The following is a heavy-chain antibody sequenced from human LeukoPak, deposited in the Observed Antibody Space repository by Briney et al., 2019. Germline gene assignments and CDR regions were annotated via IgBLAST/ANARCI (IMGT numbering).Heavy chain of an antibody. CDR2: IDSSGDVI. D-gene: IGHD6-13*01. CDR1: GFTFSDYY. V-gene: IGHV3-11*01. CDR3: AKGTHSSSWHWFDP. Sequence: PGGSLRLSCAASGFTFSDYYMTWIRQAPGKGLEWLSYIDSSGDVIYYADSVKGRFTISRDNAQNSAFLQMNSLRAEDTAVYYCAKGTHSSSWHWFDPWGQGTLVTVSS. J-gene: IGHJ5*02.